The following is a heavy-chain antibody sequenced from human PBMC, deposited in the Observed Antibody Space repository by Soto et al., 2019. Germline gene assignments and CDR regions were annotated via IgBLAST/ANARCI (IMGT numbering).Heavy chain of an antibody. CDR2: IKQDGSEK. Sequence: SCKASGFTFSSYWMSWVRQAPGKGLEWVANIKQDGSEKYYVDSVKGRFTISRDNAKNSLYLQMNSLRAEDTAVYYCARVGYSSSPPDVWGQGTTVTVSS. J-gene: IGHJ6*02. CDR1: GFTFSSYW. CDR3: ARVGYSSSPPDV. V-gene: IGHV3-7*01. D-gene: IGHD6-13*01.